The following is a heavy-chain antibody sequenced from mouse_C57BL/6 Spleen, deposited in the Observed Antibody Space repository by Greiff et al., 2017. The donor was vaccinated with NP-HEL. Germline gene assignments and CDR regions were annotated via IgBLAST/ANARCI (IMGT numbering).Heavy chain of an antibody. Sequence: QVQLKQPGAELVMPGASVKLSCKASGYTFTSYWMHWVKQRPGQGLEWIGEIDPSDSYTNYNQKFKGKSTLTVDKSSSTAYMQLSSLTSEDSAVYYCARSGSSDYYAMDYWGQGTSVTVSS. CDR1: GYTFTSYW. V-gene: IGHV1-69*01. J-gene: IGHJ4*01. CDR2: IDPSDSYT. D-gene: IGHD3-2*02. CDR3: ARSGSSDYYAMDY.